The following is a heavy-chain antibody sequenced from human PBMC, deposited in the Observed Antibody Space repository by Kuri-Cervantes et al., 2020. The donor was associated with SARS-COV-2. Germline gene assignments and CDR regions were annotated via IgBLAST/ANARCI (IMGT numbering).Heavy chain of an antibody. CDR2: IYYSGST. V-gene: IGHV4-59*08. CDR3: AREYSSGLFDY. J-gene: IGHJ4*02. Sequence: GSLRLSCTVSGGSISSHYWSWIRQPPGKGLEWIGYIYYSGSTNYNPSLKSRVTISVDTSKNQFSLKLSSVTAADTAVYYCAREYSSGLFDYWGQGTLVTVSS. CDR1: GGSISSHY. D-gene: IGHD6-19*01.